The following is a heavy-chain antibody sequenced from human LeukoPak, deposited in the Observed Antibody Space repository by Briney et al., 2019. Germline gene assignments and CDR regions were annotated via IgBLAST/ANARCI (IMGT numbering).Heavy chain of an antibody. CDR1: GGSFSGYS. Sequence: SETPSLTCAVYGGSFSGYSWSWIRLPPGKGLEWIGDINHSGSTNYNPSLKSRVTISVDTSKNQFSLKLSSVTAADTAVYYCARGEGGRWSPYYYMDVWGKGTTVTVSS. J-gene: IGHJ6*03. D-gene: IGHD4-23*01. CDR3: ARGEGGRWSPYYYMDV. V-gene: IGHV4-34*01. CDR2: INHSGST.